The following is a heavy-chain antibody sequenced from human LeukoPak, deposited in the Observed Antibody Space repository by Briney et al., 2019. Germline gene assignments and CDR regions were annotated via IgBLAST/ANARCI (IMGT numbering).Heavy chain of an antibody. CDR2: LYYSGYT. D-gene: IGHD3-16*02. CDR1: HDSISSSTYY. Sequence: PSETLSLTCTVSHDSISSSTYYWGWIRQPPGKGLEWIGSLYYSGYTHYNPSLKSRVTISVDMSKNQFSLKVTSVTAADTAVYYCARHPRVWGSFRDWGQGTLVSVSS. J-gene: IGHJ4*02. V-gene: IGHV4-39*01. CDR3: ARHPRVWGSFRD.